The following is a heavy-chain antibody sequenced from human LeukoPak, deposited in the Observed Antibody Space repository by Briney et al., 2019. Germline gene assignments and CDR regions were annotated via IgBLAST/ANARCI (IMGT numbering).Heavy chain of an antibody. CDR1: GGTFSSYA. CDR3: ASEGRIQRSWFDP. CDR2: IIPIFGTA. V-gene: IGHV1-69*05. D-gene: IGHD5-18*01. Sequence: SVKVSCKASGGTFSSYAISWVRQAPGQGLEWMGRIIPIFGTANYAQKFQGRVTITTDKSTSTAYMELSSLRSEDTAVYYCASEGRIQRSWFDPWGQGTLVTVSS. J-gene: IGHJ5*02.